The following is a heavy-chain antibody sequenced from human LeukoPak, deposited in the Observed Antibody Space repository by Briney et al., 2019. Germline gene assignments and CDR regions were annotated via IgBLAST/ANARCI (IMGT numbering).Heavy chain of an antibody. J-gene: IGHJ4*02. CDR2: IDYAGRT. Sequence: PSETLSLTCTVSGGSISRDYWSWIRQPPGKGLEWIGYIDYAGRTNYNPSLKSRVTISVDTSKNQFSLKLSSVTAADTAVYYCARHYVFVSGGSSFDYWGLGILVTVSS. CDR1: GGSISRDY. CDR3: ARHYVFVSGGSSFDY. V-gene: IGHV4-59*01. D-gene: IGHD3-3*01.